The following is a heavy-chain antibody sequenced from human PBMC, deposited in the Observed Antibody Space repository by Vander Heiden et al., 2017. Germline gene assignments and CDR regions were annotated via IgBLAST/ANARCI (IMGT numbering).Heavy chain of an antibody. Sequence: QVQLVQSGAAVTKPGSSVKVSCMASGGPFSSYASSGVRQGPGQGFEWMGGIIPSFGTANYAQKFQGSVTITADESTSSAYMGLSSLRSKDTAVYAGGGVPRDYCSGYYGYWGQGTLGTVAS. J-gene: IGHJ4*02. CDR1: GGPFSSYA. V-gene: IGHV1-69*01. D-gene: IGHD3-3*01. CDR3: GGVPRDYCSGYYGY. CDR2: IIPSFGTA.